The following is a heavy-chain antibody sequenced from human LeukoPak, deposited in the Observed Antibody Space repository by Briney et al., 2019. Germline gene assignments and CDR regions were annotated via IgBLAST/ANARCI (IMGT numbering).Heavy chain of an antibody. D-gene: IGHD3-22*01. V-gene: IGHV4-34*01. CDR2: INHSGST. J-gene: IGHJ4*02. CDR3: ARGGPYYYDSPEFNDY. CDR1: GGSFSGYY. Sequence: NSSETLSLTCAVYGGSFSGYYWSGIRQPPGKGLEWMGEINHSGSTNYNPSLKSRVTISVDTSKNQFSLKLSSVTAADTAVYYCARGGPYYYDSPEFNDYWGRGTLVTVSS.